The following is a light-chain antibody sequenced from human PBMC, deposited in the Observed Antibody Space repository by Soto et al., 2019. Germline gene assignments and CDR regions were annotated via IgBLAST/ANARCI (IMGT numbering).Light chain of an antibody. V-gene: IGKV1-39*01. CDR3: QQSYSAPYT. Sequence: DIQMTQSPSSLSASVGDRVTITCRTSQRFTTYLNWYQQKPGEAPKVLIFATSSLQSGVPSRFSGSGSGTDFTLTITSLQPEDFATYYCQQSYSAPYTFGQGTKLEVK. CDR1: QRFTTY. CDR2: ATS. J-gene: IGKJ2*01.